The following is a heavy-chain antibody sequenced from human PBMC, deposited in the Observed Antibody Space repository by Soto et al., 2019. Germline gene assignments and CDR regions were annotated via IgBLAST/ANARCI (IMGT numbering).Heavy chain of an antibody. V-gene: IGHV4-34*01. Sequence: SETLSLTCAVYGGSFSGYYWSWIRQPPGKGLEWIGEINHSGSTNYNPSLKSRVTISVDTSKNQFSLKLSSVTAADTAVYYCARSAPLLRFFEWLTPGVDVWGQRTKVTVSS. CDR1: GGSFSGYY. CDR2: INHSGST. CDR3: ARSAPLLRFFEWLTPGVDV. D-gene: IGHD3-3*01. J-gene: IGHJ6*02.